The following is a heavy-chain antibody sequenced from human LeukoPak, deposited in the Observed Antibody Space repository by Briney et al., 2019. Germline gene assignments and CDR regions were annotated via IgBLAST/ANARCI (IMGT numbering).Heavy chain of an antibody. V-gene: IGHV1-69*01. CDR2: IIPILGTA. Sequence: SVKVSCKASGCTFTSYAISWVRQAPGQGLEWMEVIIPILGTANYAQKFQGRVTITADESTSTAYMELSSLRSEDTAVYYCALSTGTRSDVWGQGTTVTVSS. CDR1: GCTFTSYA. D-gene: IGHD4-11*01. CDR3: ALSTGTRSDV. J-gene: IGHJ6*02.